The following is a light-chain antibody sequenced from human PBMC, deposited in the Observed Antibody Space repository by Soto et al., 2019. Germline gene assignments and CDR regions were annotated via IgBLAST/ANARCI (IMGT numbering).Light chain of an antibody. J-gene: IGKJ1*01. Sequence: DIQMTQSRSSLSASXADRVTITXXASQTISSWLAWYQQKPGKAPKLLIYKASTLKSGVPSRFSGSGSGTEFTLTISSLQPDDFATYYCQHYNSYSEAFGQGTKV. V-gene: IGKV1-5*03. CDR2: KAS. CDR3: QHYNSYSEA. CDR1: QTISSW.